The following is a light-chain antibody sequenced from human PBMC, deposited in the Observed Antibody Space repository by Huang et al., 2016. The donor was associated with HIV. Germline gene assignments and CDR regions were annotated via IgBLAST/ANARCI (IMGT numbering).Light chain of an antibody. Sequence: DIQMTQSPSSLSASVGDRVTITCRASQGISHYLAWYQQKPGKVPKLLIYAASALQSGVPSRVSGSGSETDFTLTISSLQPEDVATYYCQKYNSAPLTFGGGTKVEIK. J-gene: IGKJ4*01. V-gene: IGKV1-27*01. CDR3: QKYNSAPLT. CDR2: AAS. CDR1: QGISHY.